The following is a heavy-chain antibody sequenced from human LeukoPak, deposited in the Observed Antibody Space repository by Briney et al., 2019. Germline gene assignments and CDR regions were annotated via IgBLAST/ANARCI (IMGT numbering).Heavy chain of an antibody. CDR2: ISWNSGSI. CDR1: GFTFDDYA. Sequence: GWSLRLSCAASGFTFDDYAMHWVRQAPGKGLEWVSGISWNSGSIGYADSVKGRFTISRDNAKNSLYLQMNSLRAEDTALYYCAKAIAVAGPFDYWGQGTLVTVSS. J-gene: IGHJ4*02. D-gene: IGHD6-19*01. CDR3: AKAIAVAGPFDY. V-gene: IGHV3-9*01.